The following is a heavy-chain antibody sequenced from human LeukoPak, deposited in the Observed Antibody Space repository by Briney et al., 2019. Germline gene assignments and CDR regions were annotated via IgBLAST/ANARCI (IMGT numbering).Heavy chain of an antibody. Sequence: GECLKIFCSVSSNIISSYCLGTGGQMAGKGLEWFGIIYPGDSYTRYSPSFQGQVTISADKSISTAYLQWSSLKASDPAMYYCARQVAADKIFDYWGQGTLVTVSS. J-gene: IGHJ4*02. CDR2: IYPGDSYT. V-gene: IGHV5-51*01. D-gene: IGHD6-19*01. CDR3: ARQVAADKIFDY. CDR1: SNIISSYC.